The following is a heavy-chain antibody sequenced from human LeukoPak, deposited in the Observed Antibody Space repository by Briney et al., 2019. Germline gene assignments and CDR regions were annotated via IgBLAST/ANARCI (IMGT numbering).Heavy chain of an antibody. D-gene: IGHD6-19*01. Sequence: SETLSLTCAVSGASISRPYWWSWVRQPPGRGLEWIGEISHSGNTHYNPSLKSRITISVDKSKNQVSLKLNSVTAADTAMYFCARDGGSDQYYFDNWGQGTLVTVSS. CDR2: ISHSGNT. V-gene: IGHV4-4*02. CDR1: GASISRPYW. J-gene: IGHJ4*02. CDR3: ARDGGSDQYYFDN.